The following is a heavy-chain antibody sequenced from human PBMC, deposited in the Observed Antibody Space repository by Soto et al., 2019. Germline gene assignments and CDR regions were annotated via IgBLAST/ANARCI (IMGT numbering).Heavy chain of an antibody. V-gene: IGHV4-59*01. Sequence: SETLSLTXTVSGGSISSYYWSWIRQPPGKGLEWIGYIYYSGSTNYNPSLKSRVTISVDTSKNQFSLKLSSVTAADTAIYYCTTDSQLSTVFVRFDYWGHGTLVTVSS. CDR2: IYYSGST. CDR3: TTDSQLSTVFVRFDY. D-gene: IGHD3-9*01. J-gene: IGHJ4*01. CDR1: GGSISSYY.